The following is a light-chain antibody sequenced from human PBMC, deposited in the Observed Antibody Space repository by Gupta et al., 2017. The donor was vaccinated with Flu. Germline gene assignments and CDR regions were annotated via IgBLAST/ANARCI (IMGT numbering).Light chain of an antibody. V-gene: IGKV3-15*01. CDR2: GAS. Sequence: PATLSVSPGERATLSCRASQSVSSNLAWYQQKPGQAPRLLIYGASTRATGIPARFSGSGSGTEFTLTISSLQSEDFAVYYCQQENNWRRTFGQGTKMEIK. J-gene: IGKJ2*01. CDR1: QSVSSN. CDR3: QQENNWRRT.